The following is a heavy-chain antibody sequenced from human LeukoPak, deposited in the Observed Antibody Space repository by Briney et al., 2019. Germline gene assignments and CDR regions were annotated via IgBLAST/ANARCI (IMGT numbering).Heavy chain of an antibody. V-gene: IGHV3-23*01. CDR1: GFTFSSYA. CDR2: ISGSGGST. Sequence: PGGSLRLSCAASGFTFSSYAMSWVRQAPGKGLEWVSAISGSGGSTYYADSVKGRFTISRDNSKSTLYLQMNSLRAEDTAVYYCAKDKADIGVLRFLEWLPVDYWGQGTLVTVSS. J-gene: IGHJ4*02. CDR3: AKDKADIGVLRFLEWLPVDY. D-gene: IGHD3-3*01.